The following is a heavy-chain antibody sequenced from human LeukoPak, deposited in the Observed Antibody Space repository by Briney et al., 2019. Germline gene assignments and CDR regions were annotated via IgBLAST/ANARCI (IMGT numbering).Heavy chain of an antibody. CDR2: ITYSDSNT. CDR1: GFTFSSYS. D-gene: IGHD3-22*01. Sequence: GGSLRLSCAASGFTFSSYSMNWVRQAPGKGLEWVATITYSDSNTYYADSVKGRFTISRDNFKNKQYLQMNSLRAEDTAVYYCAKRFDSSGQTKSFDSWGQGTLVTVSS. V-gene: IGHV3-23*01. J-gene: IGHJ4*02. CDR3: AKRFDSSGQTKSFDS.